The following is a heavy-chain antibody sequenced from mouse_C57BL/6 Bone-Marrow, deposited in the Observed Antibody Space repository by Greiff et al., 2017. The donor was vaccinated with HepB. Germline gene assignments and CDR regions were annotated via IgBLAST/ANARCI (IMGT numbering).Heavy chain of an antibody. CDR1: GYTFTSYG. J-gene: IGHJ1*03. D-gene: IGHD1-1*01. Sequence: VQLQQSGAELARPGASVKLSCKASGYTFTSYGISWVKQRTGQGLEWIGEIYPRSGNTYYNEKFKGKATLTADKSSSTAYMELRSLTSEDSAVYLCARGEGHYYGIYWYFDVWGTGTTVTVSS. CDR3: ARGEGHYYGIYWYFDV. CDR2: IYPRSGNT. V-gene: IGHV1-81*01.